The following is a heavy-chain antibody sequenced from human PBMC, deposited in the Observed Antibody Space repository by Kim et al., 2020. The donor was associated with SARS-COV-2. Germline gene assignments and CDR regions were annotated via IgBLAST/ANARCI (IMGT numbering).Heavy chain of an antibody. J-gene: IGHJ4*02. CDR3: ARVADGGAAAGDENDY. CDR2: INPSGGST. V-gene: IGHV1-46*01. Sequence: ASVKVSCKASGYTFTSYYMHWVRQAPGQGLEWMGIINPSGGSTSYAQKFQGRVTMTRDTSTSTVYMELSSLRSEDTAVYYCARVADGGAAAGDENDYWGQGTLVTVSS. CDR1: GYTFTSYY. D-gene: IGHD6-13*01.